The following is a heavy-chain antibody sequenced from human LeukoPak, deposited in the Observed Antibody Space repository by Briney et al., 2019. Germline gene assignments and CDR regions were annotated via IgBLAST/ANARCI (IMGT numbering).Heavy chain of an antibody. CDR2: IYTRDGST. Sequence: ASVNVSCKASVYTFTSNYIHWVRQAPGQELEWMGMIYTRDGSTSYAQKFQGRVTVTRDTSTSTVHMELSGLRSEDTAVYYCARDQEGFDYWGQGTLVTVSS. V-gene: IGHV1-46*01. CDR3: ARDQEGFDY. J-gene: IGHJ4*02. CDR1: VYTFTSNY.